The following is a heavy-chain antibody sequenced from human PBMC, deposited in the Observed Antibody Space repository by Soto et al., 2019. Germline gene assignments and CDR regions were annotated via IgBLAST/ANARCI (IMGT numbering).Heavy chain of an antibody. CDR2: IWYDGSNK. D-gene: IGHD2-15*01. CDR3: ARGTPARLDI. J-gene: IGHJ3*02. V-gene: IGHV3-33*01. Sequence: QVQLVESGGGVVQPGRSLRLSCAASGFTFSSYGMHWVRQAPGKGLECVAVIWYDGSNKYYADSVKGRFTISRDNSKNPLYLQMNSLRAEDTAVYYCARGTPARLDIWGQGTMVTVSS. CDR1: GFTFSSYG.